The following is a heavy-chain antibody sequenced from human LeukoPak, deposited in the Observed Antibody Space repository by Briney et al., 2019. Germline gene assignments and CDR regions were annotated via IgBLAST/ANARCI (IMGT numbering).Heavy chain of an antibody. V-gene: IGHV3-7*01. Sequence: PGGSLRLSCAASGFTFSSYWMSWVRQAPGKGLEWVANIKQDGSEKYYVDSVKGRFTISRDNAKNSLYLQMNSLRAEDTAVYYCARDCAYSSSVSCSLFDYWGQGTLVAVSS. CDR2: IKQDGSEK. J-gene: IGHJ4*02. CDR3: ARDCAYSSSVSCSLFDY. CDR1: GFTFSSYW. D-gene: IGHD6-6*01.